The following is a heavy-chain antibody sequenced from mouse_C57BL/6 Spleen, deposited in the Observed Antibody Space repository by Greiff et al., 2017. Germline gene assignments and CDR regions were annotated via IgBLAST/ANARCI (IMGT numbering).Heavy chain of an antibody. Sequence: EVNLVESGGGLVKPGGSLKLSCAASGFTFSDYGMHWVRQAPEKGLEWVAYISSGSSTIYYADTVKGRFTISRDNAKNTLFLQMTSLRAEDTSMCDCARGSYVHFDYWGQGTTLTVSS. J-gene: IGHJ2*01. D-gene: IGHD1-1*02. CDR2: ISSGSSTI. V-gene: IGHV5-17*01. CDR3: ARGSYVHFDY. CDR1: GFTFSDYG.